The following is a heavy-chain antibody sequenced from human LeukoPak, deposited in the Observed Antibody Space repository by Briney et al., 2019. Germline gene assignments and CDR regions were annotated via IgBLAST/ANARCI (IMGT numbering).Heavy chain of an antibody. Sequence: GGSLRLSCAASGFTFSSYAMHWVRQAPGKGLEWVAVISYDGSNKYYADSVKGRFTISRDNSKNTLYLQMNSLRAEDTAVYYCARDPPRQQLDLLYYFDYWGQGTLVTVSS. CDR3: ARDPPRQQLDLLYYFDY. V-gene: IGHV3-30-3*01. J-gene: IGHJ4*02. CDR2: ISYDGSNK. CDR1: GFTFSSYA. D-gene: IGHD6-13*01.